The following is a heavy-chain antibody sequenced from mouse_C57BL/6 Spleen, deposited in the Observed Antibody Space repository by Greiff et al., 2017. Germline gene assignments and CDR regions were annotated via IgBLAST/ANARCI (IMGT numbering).Heavy chain of an antibody. CDR1: GYTFTSYW. V-gene: IGHV1-64*01. CDR3: ARGGFITTVGMDY. D-gene: IGHD1-1*01. Sequence: VQLQQPGAELVKPGASVKLSCKASGYTFTSYWMHWVKQRPGQGLAWIGMIHPNSGSTNYNEKFKSKATLTVDKSSSTAYMQLSSLTSEDSAVYYCARGGFITTVGMDYWGQGTSVTVSS. J-gene: IGHJ4*01. CDR2: IHPNSGST.